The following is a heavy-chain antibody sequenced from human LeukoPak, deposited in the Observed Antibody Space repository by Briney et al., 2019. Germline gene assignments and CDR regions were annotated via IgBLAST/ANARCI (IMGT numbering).Heavy chain of an antibody. CDR3: ARVRVVVGATDALDI. J-gene: IGHJ3*02. CDR2: IKQDGSEK. Sequence: GGSLRLSCAASGFTFSSYWMSWVRQAPGKGLEWVANIKQDGSEKYYVDSVKGRFTISRDNAKNSLYLQMNSLRAEDTAVYYCARVRVVVGATDALDIWGQGTMVTVSS. CDR1: GFTFSSYW. D-gene: IGHD2-15*01. V-gene: IGHV3-7*01.